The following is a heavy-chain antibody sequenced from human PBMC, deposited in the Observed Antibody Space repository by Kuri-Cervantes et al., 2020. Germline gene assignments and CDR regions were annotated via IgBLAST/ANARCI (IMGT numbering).Heavy chain of an antibody. D-gene: IGHD6-13*01. CDR2: INHSGST. V-gene: IGHV4-34*01. Sequence: GSLRLSCAVYGGSSSGYYWSWIRQPPGKGLEWIGEINHSGSTNYNPSLKSRVTISVDTSKNQFSLKLSSVTAADTAVYYCARELIAAAGYGWGQGTLVTVSS. J-gene: IGHJ4*02. CDR3: ARELIAAAGYG. CDR1: GGSSSGYY.